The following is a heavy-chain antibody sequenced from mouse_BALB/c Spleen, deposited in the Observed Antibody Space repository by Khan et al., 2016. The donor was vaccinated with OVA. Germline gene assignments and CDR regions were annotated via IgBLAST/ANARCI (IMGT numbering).Heavy chain of an antibody. D-gene: IGHD4-1*01. Sequence: VQLKESGPGLVKPSQSLSLTCTVTGHSITSDYAWNWIRQFPGNELEWMGFISYSGNTNYNPSLKSRISITRDTSENPFFLQLTSVTTEDTATYSCARISGGDFDYWGQGTTLTVSS. V-gene: IGHV3-2*02. J-gene: IGHJ2*01. CDR1: GHSITSDYA. CDR3: ARISGGDFDY. CDR2: ISYSGNT.